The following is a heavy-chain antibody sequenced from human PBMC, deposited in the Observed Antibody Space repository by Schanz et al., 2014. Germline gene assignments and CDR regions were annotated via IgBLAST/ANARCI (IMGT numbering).Heavy chain of an antibody. CDR3: ARDRQQLVGRIGYYYGMDV. J-gene: IGHJ6*02. V-gene: IGHV3-30*03. CDR1: GFTFSNYA. D-gene: IGHD6-13*01. Sequence: QVQLVESGGGVVQPGRSLRLSCAASGFTFSNYAMHWVRQAPGKGLDWLAVISFDGRNKYHAQSVKGRFTISRDNSKNTLYLQMNSLRPEDTAVYYCARDRQQLVGRIGYYYGMDVWGQGTTVTVSS. CDR2: ISFDGRNK.